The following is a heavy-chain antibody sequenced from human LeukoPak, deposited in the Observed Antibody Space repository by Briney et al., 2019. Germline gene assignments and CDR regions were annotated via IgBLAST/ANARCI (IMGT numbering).Heavy chain of an antibody. CDR3: ARSHNYYGSGTYYYFDY. V-gene: IGHV4-34*01. D-gene: IGHD3-10*01. CDR1: GGSFSGYY. CDR2: INHSGSS. J-gene: IGHJ4*02. Sequence: SETLSLTCAVYGGSFSGYYWSWIRQPPGKGLEWIGEINHSGSSNYNLSLKSRVTISVDTSKNQFSLKLSSVTAADTAVYYCARSHNYYGSGTYYYFDYWGQGTLVTVSS.